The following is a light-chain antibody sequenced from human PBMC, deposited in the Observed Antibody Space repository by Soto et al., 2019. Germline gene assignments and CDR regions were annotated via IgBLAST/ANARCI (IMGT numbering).Light chain of an antibody. V-gene: IGKV1-5*03. Sequence: DIQMTQSPSTLSASVGDRVTITCRASQSISSWLAWYQQKPGKAPKLLIYKASSLESGVPSRFSGSGSGTEFTLTISSLQPDEFATYYCQYEAFGGGTKVEIK. CDR1: QSISSW. CDR3: QYEA. CDR2: KAS. J-gene: IGKJ4*01.